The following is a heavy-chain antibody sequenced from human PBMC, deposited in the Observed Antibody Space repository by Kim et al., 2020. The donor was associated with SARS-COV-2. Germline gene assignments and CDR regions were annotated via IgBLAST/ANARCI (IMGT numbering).Heavy chain of an antibody. D-gene: IGHD6-13*01. J-gene: IGHJ4*02. Sequence: GGSLRLSCAASGFTFRSYWMSWVRQAPGKGLEWVANIKEDGSVKQYVDSVKGRFTISRDNAGNALYLQLNSLRADDTATYYCARDGILSYHSSWDYWGQGSLVTVSS. CDR2: IKEDGSVK. CDR1: GFTFRSYW. V-gene: IGHV3-7*03. CDR3: ARDGILSYHSSWDY.